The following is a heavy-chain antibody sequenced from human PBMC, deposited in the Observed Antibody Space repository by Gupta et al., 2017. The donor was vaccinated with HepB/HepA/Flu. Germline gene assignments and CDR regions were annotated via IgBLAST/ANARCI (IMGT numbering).Heavy chain of an antibody. CDR1: GFTFSSVW. V-gene: IGHV3-7*01. CDR2: IKQDGSEK. Sequence: EVQLVESGGGLVQPGGSLRLSCAASGFTFSSVWMSWVRQAPGRGLEWVANIKQDGSEKRYVDSVEGRFTISRDNAKDSLFLQMNSLRDEDTALYYCAKIDYGGRGFYDYWGQGALVTVSS. D-gene: IGHD4/OR15-4a*01. J-gene: IGHJ4*02. CDR3: AKIDYGGRGFYDY.